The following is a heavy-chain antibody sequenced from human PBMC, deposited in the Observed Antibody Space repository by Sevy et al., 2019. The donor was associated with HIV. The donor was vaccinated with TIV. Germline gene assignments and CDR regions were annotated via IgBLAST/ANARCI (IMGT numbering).Heavy chain of an antibody. V-gene: IGHV3-15*01. D-gene: IGHD3-3*01. J-gene: IGHJ4*02. CDR3: TTYDFWSVTSPWGDY. CDR1: GFTFSNAW. CDR2: IKSKTDGGTT. Sequence: GGSLRLSCAASGFTFSNAWMSWVRQAPGKGLEWVGRIKSKTDGGTTDYAATVKGRFTISRDDSKNTLYLQMNSLKTEDTAVYYCTTYDFWSVTSPWGDYWGQGTLVTVSS.